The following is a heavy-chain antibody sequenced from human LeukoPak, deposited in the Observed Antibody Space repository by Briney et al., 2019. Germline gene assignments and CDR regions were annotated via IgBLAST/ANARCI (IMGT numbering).Heavy chain of an antibody. D-gene: IGHD3-10*01. Sequence: GASVKVSCKVSGYTLTELSMHWVRQAPGKGREWMGGFDPEDGETIYAQKFQGRVTMTEDTSTDTAYMELSSLRSEDTAVYYCATVGGSGSYYMSFWFDPWGQGTLVTVSS. J-gene: IGHJ5*02. CDR2: FDPEDGET. CDR3: ATVGGSGSYYMSFWFDP. CDR1: GYTLTELS. V-gene: IGHV1-24*01.